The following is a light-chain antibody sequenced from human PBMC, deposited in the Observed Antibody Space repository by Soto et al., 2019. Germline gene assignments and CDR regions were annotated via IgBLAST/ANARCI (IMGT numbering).Light chain of an antibody. CDR3: AAWDDSLKDYV. V-gene: IGLV1-44*01. J-gene: IGLJ1*01. CDR1: SCNIGSKT. CDR2: SNN. Sequence: QSVLSQPPSASATPWHRVTISCSGSSCNIGSKTVNWYQQLPGTAPKLLIYSNNQRRSGVPVRLSGSKSGTSACRAISGLQAEDEGDYYCAAWDDSLKDYVFGTGTKVTVL.